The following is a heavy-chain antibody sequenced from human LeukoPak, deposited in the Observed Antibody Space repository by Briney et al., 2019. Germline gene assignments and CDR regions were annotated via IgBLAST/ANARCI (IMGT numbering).Heavy chain of an antibody. CDR2: ISSSSSTI. CDR1: GFTFSSYS. J-gene: IGHJ6*02. CDR3: ARASPRFDYYFYGMDV. V-gene: IGHV3-48*01. Sequence: GGSLRLSCAASGFTFSSYSMNWVRQAPGKGLEWVSYISSSSSTIYYADSVKGRFTISRDNAKNSLYLQMNSLRAEDTAVYYCARASPRFDYYFYGMDVWGQGTTVIVSS.